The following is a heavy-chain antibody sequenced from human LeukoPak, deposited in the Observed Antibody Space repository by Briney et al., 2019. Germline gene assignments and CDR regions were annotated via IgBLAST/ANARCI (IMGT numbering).Heavy chain of an antibody. J-gene: IGHJ1*01. V-gene: IGHV4-59*01. Sequence: PSDTLSLTYTASGGSIRTYYWNWIRQPPGKGLEWIGYIYHSGSTNYNPSIQSRVTISVDTSKNQFSLNLNSVTAADTAVYYCARGGAARLHFQNWGQGTLVTVSS. D-gene: IGHD6-6*01. CDR3: ARGGAARLHFQN. CDR2: IYHSGST. CDR1: GGSIRTYY.